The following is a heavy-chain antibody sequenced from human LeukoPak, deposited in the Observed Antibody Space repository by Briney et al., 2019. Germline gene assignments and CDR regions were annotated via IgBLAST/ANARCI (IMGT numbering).Heavy chain of an antibody. V-gene: IGHV3-30-3*01. Sequence: PGGSLRLSCAASGFTFSSYAMHWVRQAPGKGLEWVAVISYDRSNKYYADSVKGRFTISRDNSKNTLYLQMNSLRAEDTAVYYCARVHSGSLYFDYWGQGTLVTVSS. D-gene: IGHD1-26*01. CDR1: GFTFSSYA. J-gene: IGHJ4*02. CDR2: ISYDRSNK. CDR3: ARVHSGSLYFDY.